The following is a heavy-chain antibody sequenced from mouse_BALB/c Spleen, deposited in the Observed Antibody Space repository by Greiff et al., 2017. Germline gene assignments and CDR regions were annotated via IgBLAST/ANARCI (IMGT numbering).Heavy chain of an antibody. D-gene: IGHD2-4*01. CDR3: ASIYYDYDEAY. CDR2: IDPSDSYT. J-gene: IGHJ3*01. Sequence: QVQLQQPGAELVKPGASVKLSCKASGYTFTSYWMHWVKQRPGQGLEWIGEIDPSDSYTNYNQKFKGKATLTVDKSSSTAYMQLSSLTSEDSAVYYCASIYYDYDEAYWGQGTLVTVSA. V-gene: IGHV1-69*02. CDR1: GYTFTSYW.